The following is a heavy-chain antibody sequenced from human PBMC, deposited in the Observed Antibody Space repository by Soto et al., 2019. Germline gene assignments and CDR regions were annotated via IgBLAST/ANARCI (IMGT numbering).Heavy chain of an antibody. D-gene: IGHD4-17*01. CDR3: ARGPTVTTNRTFDY. CDR2: INHSGST. V-gene: IGHV4-34*01. CDR1: GGSFSGYY. Sequence: QVQLQQWGAGLLKPSETLSLTCAVYGGSFSGYYWSWIRQPPGKGLEWIGEINHSGSTNCNPSLKSRVTISVDTSKNQFSLKLSSVTAADTAVYYCARGPTVTTNRTFDYWGQGTLVTVSS. J-gene: IGHJ4*02.